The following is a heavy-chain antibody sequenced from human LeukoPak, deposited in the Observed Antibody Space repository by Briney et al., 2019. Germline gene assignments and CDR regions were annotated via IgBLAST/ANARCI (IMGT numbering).Heavy chain of an antibody. J-gene: IGHJ5*02. CDR3: ARGFVEQQLP. CDR1: GFTFSSYE. D-gene: IGHD6-13*01. Sequence: GGSLRLSCAASGFTFSSYEMNWVRQAPGRGLEWVSYISSSGSTIYYADSVKGRFTISRDNAKNSLYLQMNSLRAEDTAVYYCARGFVEQQLPWGQGTLVTVSS. V-gene: IGHV3-48*03. CDR2: ISSSGSTI.